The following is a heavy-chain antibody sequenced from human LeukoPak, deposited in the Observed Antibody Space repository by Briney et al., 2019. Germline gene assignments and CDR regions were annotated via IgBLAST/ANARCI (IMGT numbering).Heavy chain of an antibody. CDR2: ISYDGSNK. D-gene: IGHD2-2*01. V-gene: IGHV3-30*18. J-gene: IGHJ4*02. Sequence: GRSLRLSCAASGFTFSSYGMHWVRQAPGKGLEWVAVISYDGSNKYYADSVKGRFTISRDNSKNTLYLQMNSLRAEDTAVYYCAKDLGYCSSTSCSARANSGQGTLVTVSS. CDR1: GFTFSSYG. CDR3: AKDLGYCSSTSCSARAN.